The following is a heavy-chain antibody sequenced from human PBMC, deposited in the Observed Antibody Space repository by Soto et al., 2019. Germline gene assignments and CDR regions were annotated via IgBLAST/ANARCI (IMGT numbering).Heavy chain of an antibody. CDR3: VRRSHTIWPTY. V-gene: IGHV4-39*01. J-gene: IGHJ4*01. D-gene: IGHD2-2*01. CDR2: IYYGGST. Sequence: QLQLQESGPGLVKPSETLSLTCTVSGGSISDSNHYCVWIRQPPGKGLEWIGSIYYGGSTYYNTSLQSPVSVPLDMSKNQFSLKVSSVTVADTAVYYGVRRSHTIWPTYWGHGTKVTVS. CDR1: GGSISDSNHY.